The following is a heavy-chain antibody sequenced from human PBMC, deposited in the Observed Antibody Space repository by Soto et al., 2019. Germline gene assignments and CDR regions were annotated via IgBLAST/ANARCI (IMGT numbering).Heavy chain of an antibody. J-gene: IGHJ6*02. CDR1: GGSISSSSYY. CDR3: ASQNNPYYYYGMDV. Sequence: QLQLQESGPGLVKPSETLSLTCTVSGGSISSSSYYWGWIRQPPGKGLEWIGSIYYSGSTYYNPSLKSRVTIFVDTSKNQFSLKLSSVTAADTAVYYCASQNNPYYYYGMDVWGQGTTVTVSS. D-gene: IGHD1-1*01. CDR2: IYYSGST. V-gene: IGHV4-39*01.